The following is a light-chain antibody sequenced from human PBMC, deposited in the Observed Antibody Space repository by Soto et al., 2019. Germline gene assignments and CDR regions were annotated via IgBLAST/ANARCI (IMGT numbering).Light chain of an antibody. V-gene: IGKV1-33*01. Sequence: DIQMTQSPSSLSSSLGDRCTITFQAIQDINKNLIWYQQKPGKAPKLLIYDASDLETGVPSRFSGSGSGTGFTFTISSLQPEDFATYYCQQYESLPLTFGQGTRLEI. CDR3: QQYESLPLT. CDR1: QDINKN. CDR2: DAS. J-gene: IGKJ5*01.